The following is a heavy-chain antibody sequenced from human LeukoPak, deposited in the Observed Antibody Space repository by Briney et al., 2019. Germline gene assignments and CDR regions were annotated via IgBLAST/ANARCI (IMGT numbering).Heavy chain of an antibody. J-gene: IGHJ4*02. V-gene: IGHV3-64D*06. CDR1: GFIFSSDT. CDR2: ISPHGAST. Sequence: GGSLRLSCSASGFIFSSDTMHWVRQAPGKRPEYVSTISPHGASTNYADSVKGRFAISRDNSKNTLYLQMSSLRAEDTAVYYCVKDLSGTYSFDYWGQGILVTVSS. CDR3: VKDLSGTYSFDY. D-gene: IGHD1-26*01.